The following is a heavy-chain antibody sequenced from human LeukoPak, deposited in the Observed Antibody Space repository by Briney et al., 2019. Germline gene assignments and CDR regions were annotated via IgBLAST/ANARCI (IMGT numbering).Heavy chain of an antibody. J-gene: IGHJ4*02. Sequence: SQTLSLTCTVSGGSISSGGYYWTWIRQHPGKGLEWIGCIYYSGTTYYHPSLTSRVAISVDTSKNQFSLKLSSVTAADTAVYYCARSGTVTTWNYWGQGTLVTVSS. CDR1: GGSISSGGYY. CDR2: IYYSGTT. CDR3: ARSGTVTTWNY. V-gene: IGHV4-31*03. D-gene: IGHD4-17*01.